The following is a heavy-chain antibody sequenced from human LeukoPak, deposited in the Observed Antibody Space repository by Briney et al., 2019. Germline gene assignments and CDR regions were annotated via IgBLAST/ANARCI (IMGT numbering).Heavy chain of an antibody. CDR2: IYHSGST. CDR3: ARGESNVVVTSFDY. V-gene: IGHV4-38-2*01. CDR1: GYSISSGYY. J-gene: IGHJ4*02. Sequence: SETLSLTCAVSGYSISSGYYWGWIRQPPGKGLEWIGSIYHSGSTYYNPSLKSRVTISVDTSKNQFSLKLSSVTAADTAVYYCARGESNVVVTSFDYWGQGTLVTVSS. D-gene: IGHD4-23*01.